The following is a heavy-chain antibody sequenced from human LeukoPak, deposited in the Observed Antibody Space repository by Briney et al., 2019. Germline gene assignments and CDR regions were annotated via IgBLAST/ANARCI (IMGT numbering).Heavy chain of an antibody. CDR2: IYYSGST. J-gene: IGHJ4*02. Sequence: KTSETLSLTCNVSGGSISSYYWSWIRQPPGKGLEWIGYIYYSGSTNYNPSLKSRATISVDTSKNQFSLKLSSVTAADTAVYYCARDGMYYFDYWGQGTLVTVSS. CDR1: GGSISSYY. V-gene: IGHV4-59*12. CDR3: ARDGMYYFDY.